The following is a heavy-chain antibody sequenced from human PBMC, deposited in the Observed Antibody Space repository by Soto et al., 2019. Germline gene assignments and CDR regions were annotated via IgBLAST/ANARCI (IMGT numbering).Heavy chain of an antibody. CDR1: GYIFTSWR. D-gene: IGHD3-3*01. CDR3: ARGLDYDSTGDYYYYGMDV. Sequence: GASVKVSCKASGYIFTSWRITWVRQAPGQGLEYMGWINPYNGKTNYAQKFQGRVTITADESTSTAYMELSSLRSEDTAVYYCARGLDYDSTGDYYYYGMDVWGQGTTVTVSS. J-gene: IGHJ6*02. V-gene: IGHV1-18*01. CDR2: INPYNGKT.